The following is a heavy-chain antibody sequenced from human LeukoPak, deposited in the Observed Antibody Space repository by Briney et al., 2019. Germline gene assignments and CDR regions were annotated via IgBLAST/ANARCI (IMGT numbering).Heavy chain of an antibody. CDR2: VSGRGERT. Sequence: GGSLRLSCAASGFSFNSYAMSWVRQAPGKGLEWVSAVSGRGERTYYADFVQGRFSISRDNSKDTVYLQMYSLRAGDTAIYYCANQPGLYDSGWSWTYHFFGVDVWGQGTTVTVSS. J-gene: IGHJ6*02. V-gene: IGHV3-23*01. D-gene: IGHD6-19*01. CDR1: GFSFNSYA. CDR3: ANQPGLYDSGWSWTYHFFGVDV.